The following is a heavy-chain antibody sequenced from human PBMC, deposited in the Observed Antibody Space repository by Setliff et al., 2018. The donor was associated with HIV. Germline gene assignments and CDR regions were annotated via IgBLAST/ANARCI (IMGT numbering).Heavy chain of an antibody. Sequence: SETLSLTCTVSGGSISSSSYYWGWIRQPPGKGLEWIGSIYYSGSTYYNPSLKSRVTISVDTSKNQFSLRLSSVTAADTAIYYCARQFRYPGIAVAGIDYWGQGTLVTVSS. D-gene: IGHD6-19*01. V-gene: IGHV4-39*01. CDR3: ARQFRYPGIAVAGIDY. CDR2: IYYSGST. J-gene: IGHJ4*02. CDR1: GGSISSSSYY.